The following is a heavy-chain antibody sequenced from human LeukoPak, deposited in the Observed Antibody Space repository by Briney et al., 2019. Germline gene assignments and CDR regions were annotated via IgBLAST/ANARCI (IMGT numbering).Heavy chain of an antibody. D-gene: IGHD4-23*01. CDR3: ARDTYGGNSGGSGS. CDR1: GGSISSGDYY. Sequence: PSETLSLTCTVSGGSISSGDYYWSWIRQPPGKGLEWIGYIYYSGSTYYNPSLKSRVTISVDTSKNQFSLKLSSVTAADTAVYYCARDTYGGNSGGSGSWGQGTLVTVSS. CDR2: IYYSGST. J-gene: IGHJ4*02. V-gene: IGHV4-30-4*08.